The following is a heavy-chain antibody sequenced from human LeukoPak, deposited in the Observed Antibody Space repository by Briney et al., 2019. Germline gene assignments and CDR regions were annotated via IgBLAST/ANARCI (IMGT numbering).Heavy chain of an antibody. CDR2: IYYSGST. D-gene: IGHD5-18*01. Sequence: PSETLSLTCTVSGGSISSYYWSWIRQPPGKGLEWIGYIYYSGSTNYNPSLKSRVTISVDTSKNQFSLKLSSVTAADTAVYYCARHESRFAKIRGYGTRPKYGMDVWGQGTTVTVSS. CDR1: GGSISSYY. J-gene: IGHJ6*02. CDR3: ARHESRFAKIRGYGTRPKYGMDV. V-gene: IGHV4-59*08.